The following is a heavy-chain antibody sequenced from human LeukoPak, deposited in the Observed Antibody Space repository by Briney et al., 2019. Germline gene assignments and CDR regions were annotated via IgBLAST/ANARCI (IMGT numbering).Heavy chain of an antibody. CDR3: ANYYYYYGMDV. Sequence: GGSLRLSCAASGFTVSSNYMSWVRQAPGKGLEWVSVIYSGGSTYYADSVKGRFTISRDNSKNTLYLQMNSLRAEDTAVYYCANYYYYYGMDVWGQGTTVIVSS. J-gene: IGHJ6*02. V-gene: IGHV3-53*01. CDR2: IYSGGST. CDR1: GFTVSSNY.